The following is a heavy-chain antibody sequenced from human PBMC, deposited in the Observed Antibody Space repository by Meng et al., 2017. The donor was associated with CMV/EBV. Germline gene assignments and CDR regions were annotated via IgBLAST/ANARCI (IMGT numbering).Heavy chain of an antibody. CDR2: IYYSGST. V-gene: IGHV4-39*01. D-gene: IGHD2-2*01. Sequence: SETLSLTCTVSGGSISSSSYYWGWIRQPPGKGLEWIGSIYYSGSTHYNPSLKSRVTISVDTSKNQFSLKRSSVTAADTAVYYCARPSPIVVVPAGGGWFDPWGQGTLVTVSS. J-gene: IGHJ5*02. CDR1: GGSISSSSYY. CDR3: ARPSPIVVVPAGGGWFDP.